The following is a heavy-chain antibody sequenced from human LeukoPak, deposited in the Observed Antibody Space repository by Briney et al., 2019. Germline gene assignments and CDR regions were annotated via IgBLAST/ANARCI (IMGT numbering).Heavy chain of an antibody. J-gene: IGHJ5*02. CDR3: TRPLVSGTSWFDP. Sequence: PGGSLRLSCAASGFTFSGSAMHWVRQASGKGLEWDGRIRSKANSYATAYAASVKGRFTISRDYSKNTAYLQMNSLKTEDTAVYYCTRPLVSGTSWFDPWGQGTLVTVSS. V-gene: IGHV3-73*01. CDR1: GFTFSGSA. D-gene: IGHD3-10*01. CDR2: IRSKANSYAT.